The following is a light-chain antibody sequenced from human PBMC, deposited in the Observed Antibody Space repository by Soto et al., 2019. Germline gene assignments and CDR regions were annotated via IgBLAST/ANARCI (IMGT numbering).Light chain of an antibody. CDR1: GGHSGYI. CDR2: IEGNGDY. CDR3: ETWDSNSHV. V-gene: IGLV4-60*03. J-gene: IGLJ1*01. Sequence: QTVVTQSSSASASLGSSVNLSCTLSGGHSGYIIAWHQQLPGKAPRFLLKIEGNGDYNRGSGVPARFSGSNSGADRYLTISNLQSEDEGDYYCETWDSNSHVFGTGTKLTVL.